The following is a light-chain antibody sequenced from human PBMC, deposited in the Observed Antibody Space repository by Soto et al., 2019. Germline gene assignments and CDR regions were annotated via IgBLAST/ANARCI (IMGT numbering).Light chain of an antibody. J-gene: IGKJ1*01. CDR3: HQRQSWPRT. Sequence: EVVLTQSPGTLSLSPGERVTLSCRASQYINTRLAWYQHRPGQAPRLLIYQTSIRAAGIPARFSASGTGTDFTLTISDVQPEDFAVYYCHQRQSWPRTFGQGTKVDNK. CDR1: QYINTR. CDR2: QTS. V-gene: IGKV3-11*01.